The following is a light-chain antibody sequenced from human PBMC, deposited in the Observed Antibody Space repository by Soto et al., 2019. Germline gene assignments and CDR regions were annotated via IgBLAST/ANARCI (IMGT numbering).Light chain of an antibody. CDR1: ESIRNW. J-gene: IGKJ2*01. V-gene: IGKV1-5*01. CDR2: DAS. Sequence: DIQMTQSPSILSASVGDRVAITCRASESIRNWLAWYQQKPGKAPKVLIYDASRLQSGVPERFSGSGSGTEFTLTISSLQAYDIATYYCQQYKSYSYTFGQGTNLEI. CDR3: QQYKSYSYT.